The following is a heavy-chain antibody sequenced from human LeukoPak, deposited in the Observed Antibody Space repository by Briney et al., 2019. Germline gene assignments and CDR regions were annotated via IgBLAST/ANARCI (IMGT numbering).Heavy chain of an antibody. CDR2: IFPRDSDT. Sequence: GESLKISCKTSGYSFTTYWIAWVRQMPGRGLEWMGIIFPRDSDTIYSPSFECQVTFSVDKSITTAYLEWTGLKASDTAIYYCARPVSGKYSTPDFWGQGTLVTVSS. D-gene: IGHD1-26*01. CDR1: GYSFTTYW. J-gene: IGHJ4*02. CDR3: ARPVSGKYSTPDF. V-gene: IGHV5-51*01.